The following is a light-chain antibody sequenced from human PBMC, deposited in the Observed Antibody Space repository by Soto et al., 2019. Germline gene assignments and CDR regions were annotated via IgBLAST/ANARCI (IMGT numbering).Light chain of an antibody. CDR1: SSDVDAYNF. V-gene: IGLV2-14*03. CDR2: DVS. CDR3: TSYTTSSTYV. J-gene: IGLJ1*01. Sequence: QSALTQPASVSGSPGQSIAISCTGTSSDVDAYNFVSWYQHHPGKAPKLMIFDVSNRPSVVSNRFSGSKSGNTASLTISGLQAEDEADYYCTSYTTSSTYVFGTGTKLTVL.